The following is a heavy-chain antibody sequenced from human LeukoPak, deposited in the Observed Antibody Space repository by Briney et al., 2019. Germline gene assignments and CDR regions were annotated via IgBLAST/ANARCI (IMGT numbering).Heavy chain of an antibody. CDR1: GGSISLHY. CDR2: IHLSGST. V-gene: IGHV4-59*11. CDR3: ARGGVWYFDL. J-gene: IGHJ2*01. D-gene: IGHD3-16*01. Sequence: SETLSLTCTVSGGSISLHYWSWIRQPAGKGLEWIGYIHLSGSTYYDPSLRSRVTISGDTSKNQFSLRLNSVTAADTAVYYCARGGVWYFDLWGRGTLVTVSS.